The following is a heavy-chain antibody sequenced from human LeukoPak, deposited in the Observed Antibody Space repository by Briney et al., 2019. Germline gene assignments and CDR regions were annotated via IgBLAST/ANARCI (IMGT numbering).Heavy chain of an antibody. V-gene: IGHV4-34*01. J-gene: IGHJ4*02. CDR2: INHSGTT. CDR1: GGSFSGYY. CDR3: ARGRRYYYGSGYYY. D-gene: IGHD3-10*01. Sequence: SETLSLTCAVYGGSFSGYYWSWIRQPPGKGLEWIGEINHSGTTNYNPSLKSRVTIAVNTSNTQFSLKVNSVTAADSAVYYCARGRRYYYGSGYYYWGQGTLVTVPS.